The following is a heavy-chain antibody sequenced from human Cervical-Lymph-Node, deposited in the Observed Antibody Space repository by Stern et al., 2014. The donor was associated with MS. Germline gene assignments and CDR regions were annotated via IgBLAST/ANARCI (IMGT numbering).Heavy chain of an antibody. CDR3: ASGGWGV. V-gene: IGHV3-21*01. Sequence: EVQLVQSGGGLVKPGGSLRLSCAASGLTFSSHSMNWVRQAPGTGLEWVSPISSSSTYIFYADSVKGQSTISRDDAKNSLYLQMNSLRVEDTAVYYCASGGWGVWGQGTMVTVSA. J-gene: IGHJ3*01. CDR2: ISSSSTYI. CDR1: GLTFSSHS. D-gene: IGHD3-16*01.